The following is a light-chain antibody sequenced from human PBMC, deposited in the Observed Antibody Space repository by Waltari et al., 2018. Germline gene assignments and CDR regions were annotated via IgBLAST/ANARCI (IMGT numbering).Light chain of an antibody. Sequence: AIQMTQSPSSLSASVGDRVTITCRASQDIRNDIGWYQQKPGKAPKLLTYGAYSLQTGLPSIFSGSGAGTDFTLTINSLQPEDFATYYCLQDYNYPWTFGPGTKVEIK. V-gene: IGKV1-6*01. CDR2: GAY. J-gene: IGKJ1*01. CDR3: LQDYNYPWT. CDR1: QDIRND.